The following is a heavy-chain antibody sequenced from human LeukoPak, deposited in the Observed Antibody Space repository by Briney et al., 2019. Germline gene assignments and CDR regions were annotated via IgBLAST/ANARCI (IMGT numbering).Heavy chain of an antibody. D-gene: IGHD6-19*01. CDR2: ISYDGSNK. CDR1: GFTLSSYG. Sequence: GGSLRLSCAASGFTLSSYGMHWVRQAPGKGLEWVAVISYDGSNKYYADSVKGRFTISRDNSKNTLYLQMNSLRAEDTAVYYCAKGLWYSSGWFVSGATYYYYMDVWGQGTLVSVSS. CDR3: AKGLWYSSGWFVSGATYYYYMDV. J-gene: IGHJ6*03. V-gene: IGHV3-30*18.